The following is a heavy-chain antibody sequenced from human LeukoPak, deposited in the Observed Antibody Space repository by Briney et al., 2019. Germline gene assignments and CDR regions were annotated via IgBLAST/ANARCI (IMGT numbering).Heavy chain of an antibody. J-gene: IGHJ5*02. CDR1: GASISSGSYY. Sequence: SETLSLTCTVSGASISSGSYYWSWIRQPAGKGLEWIGRIYTSTSTNYNPSLKSRVIISIDTSKNQFSLNLSSVTAADTAVYYCARGNDILTGYYKRWFDPWGQGTLVTVSS. CDR2: IYTSTST. V-gene: IGHV4-61*02. CDR3: ARGNDILTGYYKRWFDP. D-gene: IGHD3-9*01.